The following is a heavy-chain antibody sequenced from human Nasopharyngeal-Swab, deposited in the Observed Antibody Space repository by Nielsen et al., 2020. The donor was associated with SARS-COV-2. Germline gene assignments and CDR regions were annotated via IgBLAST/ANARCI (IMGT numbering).Heavy chain of an antibody. Sequence: GESLTLSCAASGFTFSSYAMSWVRPAPGKGLEWVSIISGSGDTTYYADSVNDRFTISRDNSKNTLYLQMNSLRVEDTAVYYCAKAPYLRGLDVWGQGTTVTVSS. CDR2: ISGSGDTT. J-gene: IGHJ6*02. CDR3: AKAPYLRGLDV. V-gene: IGHV3-23*01. D-gene: IGHD2-21*01. CDR1: GFTFSSYA.